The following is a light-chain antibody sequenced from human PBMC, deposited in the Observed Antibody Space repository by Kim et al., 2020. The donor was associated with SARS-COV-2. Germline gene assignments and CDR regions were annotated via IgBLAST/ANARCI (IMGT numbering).Light chain of an antibody. J-gene: IGKJ1*01. CDR2: AEA. V-gene: IGKV1-27*01. Sequence: AAVGERATITSRARQEIYNSLAWYQQKPGKVPQLLINAEAALQSGVPSRFSGSGSGTDFTRTISSLQPEDVATYYCQKYNSGPWTFGQGTKVDIK. CDR1: QEIYNS. CDR3: QKYNSGPWT.